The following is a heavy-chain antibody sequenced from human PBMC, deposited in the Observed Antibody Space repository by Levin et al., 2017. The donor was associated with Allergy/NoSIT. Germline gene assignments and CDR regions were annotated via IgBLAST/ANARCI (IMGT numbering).Heavy chain of an antibody. Sequence: SQTLSLTCTVSGGSISSYYWSWIRQPPGKGLEWIGYIYYSGSTNYNPSLKSRVTISVDTSKNQFSLKLSSVTAADTAVYYCARDGLAVAGQYDYYGMDVWGQGTTVTVSS. V-gene: IGHV4-59*01. D-gene: IGHD6-19*01. CDR2: IYYSGST. CDR1: GGSISSYY. J-gene: IGHJ6*02. CDR3: ARDGLAVAGQYDYYGMDV.